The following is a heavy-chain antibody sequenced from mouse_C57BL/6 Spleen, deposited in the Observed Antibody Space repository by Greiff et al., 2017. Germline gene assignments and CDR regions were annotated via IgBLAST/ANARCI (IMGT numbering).Heavy chain of an antibody. V-gene: IGHV10-1*01. CDR3: VRGYDGYYYYYAMDY. Sequence: EVQLVESGGGLVQPKGSLKLSCAASGFSFNTYAMNWVRQAPGKGLEWVARIRSKSNNYATYYADSVKDRFTISRDDSESMLYLQMNNLKTEDTAMYYCVRGYDGYYYYYAMDYWGQGTSVTVSS. D-gene: IGHD2-3*01. CDR1: GFSFNTYA. J-gene: IGHJ4*01. CDR2: IRSKSNNYAT.